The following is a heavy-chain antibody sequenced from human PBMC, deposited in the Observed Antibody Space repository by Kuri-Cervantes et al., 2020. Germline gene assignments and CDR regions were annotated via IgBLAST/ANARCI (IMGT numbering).Heavy chain of an antibody. Sequence: ESLKISWAVYGGSFSGYYWSWIRQPPGEGLEWIGEINHSGSTNYNPSLKSRVTISVDTSKNQFSLKLSSVTAADTAVYYCARFDYGDYRRRTWYFDLWGRGTLVTVSS. V-gene: IGHV4-34*01. CDR3: ARFDYGDYRRRTWYFDL. CDR2: INHSGST. CDR1: GGSFSGYY. J-gene: IGHJ2*01. D-gene: IGHD4-17*01.